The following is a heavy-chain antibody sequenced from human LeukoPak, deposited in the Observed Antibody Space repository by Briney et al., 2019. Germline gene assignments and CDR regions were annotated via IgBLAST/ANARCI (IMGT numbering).Heavy chain of an antibody. CDR3: ARGPYDFWSGYKGTAYFDY. CDR1: GFTFSSYW. Sequence: PGRSLRLSCAASGFTFSSYWMHWVRQAPGKGLVWVSRINSDGSSTSYADSVKGRFTISRDNAKNTLYLQMNSLRAEDTAVYYCARGPYDFWSGYKGTAYFDYWGQGTLVTVSS. J-gene: IGHJ4*02. D-gene: IGHD3-3*01. V-gene: IGHV3-74*01. CDR2: INSDGSST.